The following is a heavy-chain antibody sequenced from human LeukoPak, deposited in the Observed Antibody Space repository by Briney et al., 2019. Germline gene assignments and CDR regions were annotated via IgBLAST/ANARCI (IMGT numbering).Heavy chain of an antibody. J-gene: IGHJ5*02. Sequence: ASVKVSCKASGYTFTSYYMHWVRQAPGQGLEWMGIINPSGGSTSYAQKFQGRVTMTRDTSTSTAYMELRSLRSDDTAVYYCARGSLSWFDPWGQGTLVTVSS. D-gene: IGHD3-16*01. CDR2: INPSGGST. CDR3: ARGSLSWFDP. CDR1: GYTFTSYY. V-gene: IGHV1-46*01.